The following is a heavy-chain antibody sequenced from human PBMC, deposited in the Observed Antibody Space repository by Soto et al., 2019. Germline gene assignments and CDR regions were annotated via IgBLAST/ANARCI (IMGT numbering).Heavy chain of an antibody. CDR3: AASIFYYGMDV. Sequence: GESLKISCKGSGYTFTNYWIGWVRQMPGKGLEWMGIIYPGDSDTKYNPSFQGQVTISADKSTTTTYLRWTSLKASDTAIYYCAASIFYYGMDVWGQGTTVTVSS. CDR1: GYTFTNYW. J-gene: IGHJ6*02. V-gene: IGHV5-51*01. CDR2: IYPGDSDT.